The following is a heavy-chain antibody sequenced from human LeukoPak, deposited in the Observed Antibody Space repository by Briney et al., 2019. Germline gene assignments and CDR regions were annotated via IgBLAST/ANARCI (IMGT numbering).Heavy chain of an antibody. CDR2: ISSSSSYI. V-gene: IGHV3-21*01. Sequence: GGSLRLSCAASGFTFSSYSMNWVRQAPGKGLEWVSSISSSSSYIYYADSVKGRFTISRDNAKNSLYLQMNSLRAEDTAVYYCARARTTVTTIRYYYYYMDVWGKGTTVTVSS. D-gene: IGHD4-17*01. CDR3: ARARTTVTTIRYYYYYMDV. J-gene: IGHJ6*03. CDR1: GFTFSSYS.